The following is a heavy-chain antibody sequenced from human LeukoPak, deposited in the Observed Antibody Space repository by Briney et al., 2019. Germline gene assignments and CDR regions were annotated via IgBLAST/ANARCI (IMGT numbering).Heavy chain of an antibody. CDR1: GGSISSYY. CDR2: IYTSGRT. Sequence: SEPLSLPCPVSGGSISSYYWSWIRQPAGKGLEWIGRIYTSGRTNYNPSLKSRVTMSVDTSKKQFSLKLSSVTAADTAVYYCARDPQLGPFDYWGQGTLVTVSS. J-gene: IGHJ4*02. V-gene: IGHV4-4*07. CDR3: ARDPQLGPFDY. D-gene: IGHD6-6*01.